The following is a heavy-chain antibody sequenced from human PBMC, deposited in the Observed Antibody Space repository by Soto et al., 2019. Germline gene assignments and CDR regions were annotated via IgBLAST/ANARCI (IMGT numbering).Heavy chain of an antibody. V-gene: IGHV3-30*16. Sequence: GGSLRLSCEASGFTFGSYAMNWVRQVPGKGLEWVAVLSTDGSTPYYADSVRGRFTISRDNSKSTLFLQMNSLRPEDTAIYFCAKSYEWWSPSLSFRDQHDLWGQGTLVTVSS. D-gene: IGHD2-15*01. CDR2: LSTDGSTP. CDR3: AKSYEWWSPSLSFRDQHDL. J-gene: IGHJ5*02. CDR1: GFTFGSYA.